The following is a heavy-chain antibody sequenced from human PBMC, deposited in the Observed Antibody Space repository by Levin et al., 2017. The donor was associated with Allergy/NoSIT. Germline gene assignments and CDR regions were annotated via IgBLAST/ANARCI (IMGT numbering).Heavy chain of an antibody. V-gene: IGHV3-21*01. J-gene: IGHJ6*02. D-gene: IGHD6-19*01. CDR2: ISSSSYYI. Sequence: GGSLRLSCVASGFTFSSDTMNWVRQAPGKGLEWVSSISSSSYYIYYADSVKGRFTISRDNAKNSLYLQMTSLRAEDTAVYYCARDSSGWYTISYDYSMEVWGQGTTVTVSS. CDR3: ARDSSGWYTISYDYSMEV. CDR1: GFTFSSDT.